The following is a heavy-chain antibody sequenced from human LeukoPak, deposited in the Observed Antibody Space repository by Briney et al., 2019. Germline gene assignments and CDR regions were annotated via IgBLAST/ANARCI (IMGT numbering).Heavy chain of an antibody. Sequence: SETLSLTCAVYGGSFSGYYWSWIRQPPGKGLEWIGYIYYSGSTNYNPSLKSRVTISVDTSKNQFSLKLSSVTAADTAVYYCARWAWGVIDYWGQGTLVTVSS. J-gene: IGHJ4*02. CDR3: ARWAWGVIDY. V-gene: IGHV4-59*01. D-gene: IGHD3-16*01. CDR2: IYYSGST. CDR1: GGSFSGYY.